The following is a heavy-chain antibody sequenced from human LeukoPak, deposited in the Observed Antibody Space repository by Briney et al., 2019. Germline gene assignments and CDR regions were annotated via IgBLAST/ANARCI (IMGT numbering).Heavy chain of an antibody. D-gene: IGHD6-13*01. Sequence: ASVKVSCKASGYTFTGYYMHWVRQAPGQGLEWMGWINPNSGGTNYAQKFQGRVTMTRDTSISTAYMELSSLRSEDTAVYYCAAVCPHAAGTPREKYYFDYWGQGTLVTVSS. CDR1: GYTFTGYY. CDR2: INPNSGGT. CDR3: AAVCPHAAGTPREKYYFDY. J-gene: IGHJ4*02. V-gene: IGHV1-2*02.